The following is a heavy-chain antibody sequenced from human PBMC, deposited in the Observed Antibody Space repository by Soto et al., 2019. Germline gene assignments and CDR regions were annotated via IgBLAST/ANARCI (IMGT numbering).Heavy chain of an antibody. CDR1: GGSISSGGYS. CDR3: ARAVARGGLFDY. D-gene: IGHD2-15*01. CDR2: IYHSGST. J-gene: IGHJ4*02. V-gene: IGHV4-30-2*01. Sequence: ASETLSLTCAVSGGSISSGGYSWSWIRQPPGKGLEWIGYIYHSGSTYYNPSLKSRVTISVDRSKNQFSLKLSSVTAADTAVYYCARAVARGGLFDYWGQGTLVTVSS.